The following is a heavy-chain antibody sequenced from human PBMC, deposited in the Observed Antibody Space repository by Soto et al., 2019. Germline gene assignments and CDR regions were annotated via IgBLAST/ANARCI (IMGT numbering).Heavy chain of an antibody. CDR3: AREPYSNYYYYGMDV. CDR2: INAGNGNT. CDR1: GYTFTSYA. D-gene: IGHD4-4*01. V-gene: IGHV1-3*01. J-gene: IGHJ6*02. Sequence: ASVKVSCKASGYTFTSYAMHWVRQAPGQRLEWMGWINAGNGNTKYSQKFQGRVTITRDTYASTAYMELSSLRSEDTAVYYCAREPYSNYYYYGMDVWGQGTTVTVSS.